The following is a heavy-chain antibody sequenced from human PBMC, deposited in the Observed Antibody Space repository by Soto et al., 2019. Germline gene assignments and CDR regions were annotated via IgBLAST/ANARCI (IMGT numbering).Heavy chain of an antibody. CDR1: GFPFHNYW. CDR2: INGAGDTT. CDR3: ASVPYSNDRDGEIYDFDL. Sequence: GGSLRLSCAASGFPFHNYWMNWVRQAPGKGLVWVSRINGAGDTTTYADSVRGRSTVSRDNAENTVYLQKNRLTADDTGGYYCASVPYSNDRDGEIYDFDLWGQGSLVTVSS. V-gene: IGHV3-74*03. D-gene: IGHD2-21*01. J-gene: IGHJ4*02.